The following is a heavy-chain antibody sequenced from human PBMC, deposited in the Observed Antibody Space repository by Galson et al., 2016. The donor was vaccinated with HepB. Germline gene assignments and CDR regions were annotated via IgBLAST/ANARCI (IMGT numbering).Heavy chain of an antibody. Sequence: TLSLTCSVSGGSISTGGYYWSWIRQHPGKGLEWIGHIYYSGSNSYNPSLKSRLSISVDTSKNQFSLNLSSVTVADTAVYYCARRISGYYNSWGQGTLVTVSS. D-gene: IGHD3-22*01. CDR1: GGSISTGGYY. CDR2: IYYSGSN. J-gene: IGHJ4*02. V-gene: IGHV4-31*03. CDR3: ARRISGYYNS.